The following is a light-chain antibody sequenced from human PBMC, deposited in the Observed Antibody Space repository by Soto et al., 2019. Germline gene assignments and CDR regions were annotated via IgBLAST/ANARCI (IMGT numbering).Light chain of an antibody. CDR1: SSDVGTFNY. CDR2: EVS. Sequence: QSVLTQPASVSGSPGQSITISCTGTSSDVGTFNYVSWYQHHPGKAPKLMVYEVSNRPSGVSNRFSGSKSGNTASLTISGLQAEDEADYYCSSYTRSSTLVVFGGGTKLTVL. J-gene: IGLJ2*01. CDR3: SSYTRSSTLVV. V-gene: IGLV2-14*01.